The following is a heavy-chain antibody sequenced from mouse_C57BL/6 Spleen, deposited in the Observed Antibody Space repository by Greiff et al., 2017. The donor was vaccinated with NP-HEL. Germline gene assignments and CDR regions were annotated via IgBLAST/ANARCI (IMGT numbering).Heavy chain of an antibody. CDR1: GFTFSDYY. CDR3: ARVEIYYDLWFAY. CDR2: INYDGSST. Sequence: VQLKESEGGLVQPGSSMKLSCTASGFTFSDYYMAWVRQVPEKGLEWVANINYDGSSTYYLDSLKSRFIISRDNAKNILYLQMSSLKSEDTATYYCARVEIYYDLWFAYWGQGTLVTVSA. D-gene: IGHD2-4*01. J-gene: IGHJ3*01. V-gene: IGHV5-16*01.